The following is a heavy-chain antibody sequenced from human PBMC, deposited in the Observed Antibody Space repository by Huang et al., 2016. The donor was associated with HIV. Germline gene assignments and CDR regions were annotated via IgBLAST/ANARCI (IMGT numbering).Heavy chain of an antibody. CDR3: ARWEAAADNNWFDP. CDR2: IIPIFGTP. Sequence: QVQLVQSGAEVKKPGSSVKVSCRASGGTFSSCGISWVRQAPGQGREWMGGIIPIFGTPNYAQKFQGRVTITADESTSTAYMGLSSLRSEDTAVYYCARWEAAADNNWFDPWGQGTLVTVSS. D-gene: IGHD6-13*01. V-gene: IGHV1-69*01. CDR1: GGTFSSCG. J-gene: IGHJ5*02.